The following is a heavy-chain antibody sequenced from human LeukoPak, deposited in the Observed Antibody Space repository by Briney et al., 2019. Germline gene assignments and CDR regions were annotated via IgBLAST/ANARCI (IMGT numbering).Heavy chain of an antibody. Sequence: GASVKVSCKASGYTFTSYGISSVRQAPGQGFEWMGWINAYDGNTGYAQKLQGRVTMTTDTSTGTAYMELSSLRFEDTALYYCARGVGSAFDIWGQGTMVIVSS. CDR3: ARGVGSAFDI. J-gene: IGHJ3*02. V-gene: IGHV1-18*01. D-gene: IGHD2-15*01. CDR1: GYTFTSYG. CDR2: INAYDGNT.